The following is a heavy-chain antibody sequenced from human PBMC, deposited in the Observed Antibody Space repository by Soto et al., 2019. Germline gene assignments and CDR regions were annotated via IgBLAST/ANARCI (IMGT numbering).Heavy chain of an antibody. Sequence: ASVKVSCKASGYTCTGYYMHWVRQAPGQGLEWMGWINPNSGGTNYAQKFQGRVTMTRDTSISTAYMELSRLRSDDTAVYYCARSGGPARFDAFDIWGQGTMVTVSS. J-gene: IGHJ3*02. V-gene: IGHV1-2*02. CDR3: ARSGGPARFDAFDI. D-gene: IGHD2-15*01. CDR2: INPNSGGT. CDR1: GYTCTGYY.